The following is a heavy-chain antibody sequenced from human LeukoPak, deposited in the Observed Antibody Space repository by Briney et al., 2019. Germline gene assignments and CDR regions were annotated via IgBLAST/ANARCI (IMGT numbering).Heavy chain of an antibody. CDR3: AREQQLVCHYYYYYGMDV. Sequence: ASVKVSCKASGYTFTSYAMHWVRQAPGQRLEWMGWINAGNGNTKYSQKFQGRVTITRDTSASTAYMELSSLRSEDTAVYYCAREQQLVCHYYYYYGMDVWGQGTTVTVSS. CDR2: INAGNGNT. J-gene: IGHJ6*02. D-gene: IGHD6-13*01. CDR1: GYTFTSYA. V-gene: IGHV1-3*01.